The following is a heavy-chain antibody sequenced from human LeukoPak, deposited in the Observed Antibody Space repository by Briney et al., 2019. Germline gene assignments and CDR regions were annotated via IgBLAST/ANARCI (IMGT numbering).Heavy chain of an antibody. CDR2: INHSGST. Sequence: LSETLSLTCAVYGGSFSGYYWSWIRQPPGKGLEWIGEINHSGSTNYNPSLKSRVTISVDTSKNQFSLKLSSVTAADTAVYYCARGIIYSSGWSPFDYWGQGTLVTVSS. V-gene: IGHV4-34*01. J-gene: IGHJ4*02. D-gene: IGHD6-19*01. CDR1: GGSFSGYY. CDR3: ARGIIYSSGWSPFDY.